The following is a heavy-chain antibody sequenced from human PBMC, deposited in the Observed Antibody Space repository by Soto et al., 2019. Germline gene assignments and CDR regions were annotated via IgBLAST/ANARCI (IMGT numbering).Heavy chain of an antibody. J-gene: IGHJ3*02. Sequence: ASVKVSCKASGYTFTSYGISWVRQAPGQGLEWMGWISAYNGNTNYAQKLQGRVTMTTDTSTSTAYMELRSLRSDDTAVYYCARDTSLYCSGGSCYLYNDAFDIWGQGTMVTVSS. D-gene: IGHD2-15*01. CDR2: ISAYNGNT. CDR3: ARDTSLYCSGGSCYLYNDAFDI. V-gene: IGHV1-18*01. CDR1: GYTFTSYG.